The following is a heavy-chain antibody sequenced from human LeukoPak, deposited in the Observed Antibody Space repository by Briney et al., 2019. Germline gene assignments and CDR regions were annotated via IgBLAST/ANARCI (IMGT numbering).Heavy chain of an antibody. CDR1: EFTFSNYY. CDR2: ISGDGTTT. J-gene: IGHJ4*02. Sequence: SGGSLRLSCAASEFTFSNYYLHWVRQVPGKGLEWVSRISGDGTTTTYADSVKGRFTISRDSAKNTLFLQMNSLTGEDTALYFCARVGYCNNSGCFSIFDYWGRGALVTVSS. CDR3: ARVGYCNNSGCFSIFDY. V-gene: IGHV3-74*01. D-gene: IGHD6-19*01.